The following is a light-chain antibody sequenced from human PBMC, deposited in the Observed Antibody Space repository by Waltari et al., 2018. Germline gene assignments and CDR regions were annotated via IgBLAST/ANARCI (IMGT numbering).Light chain of an antibody. V-gene: IGLV6-57*01. CDR3: QSYDSSNVV. Sequence: NFMLTQPHSVSESPGKTVTIPCPRSSGSIASHSVQWYQQRPGSSPTTVIYEDNQRPSGVPDRFSGSIDSSSNSASLTISGLKTEDEADYYCQSYDSSNVVFGGGTKLTVL. CDR1: SGSIASHS. CDR2: EDN. J-gene: IGLJ2*01.